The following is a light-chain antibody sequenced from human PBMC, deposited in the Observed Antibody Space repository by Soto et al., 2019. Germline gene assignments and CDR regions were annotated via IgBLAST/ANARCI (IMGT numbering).Light chain of an antibody. CDR1: QGISSY. Sequence: AIRMTQYPPSLSASTGDRVTITCRASQGISSYLAWYQQKPGKAPKLLIYAASTLQSGVPSRFSGSGSGTDFTLTISCLQSEDFATYYCQQYYSYPSLTFGGGTKVDIK. CDR3: QQYYSYPSLT. CDR2: AAS. J-gene: IGKJ4*01. V-gene: IGKV1-8*01.